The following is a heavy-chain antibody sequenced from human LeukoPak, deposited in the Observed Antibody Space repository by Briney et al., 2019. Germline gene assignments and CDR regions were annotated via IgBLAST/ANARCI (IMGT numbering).Heavy chain of an antibody. D-gene: IGHD2-21*02. J-gene: IGHJ4*02. CDR1: GGTFSSYA. CDR3: ARDAYCGGDCYSVY. CDR2: IIPIFGTA. Sequence: ASVKVSCKASGGTFSSYAISWVRQAPGQGLEWMGGIIPIFGTANYAQKFQGRVTITADKSTSTAYMELSSLRSEDTAVYYCARDAYCGGDCYSVYWGQGTLVTVSS. V-gene: IGHV1-69*06.